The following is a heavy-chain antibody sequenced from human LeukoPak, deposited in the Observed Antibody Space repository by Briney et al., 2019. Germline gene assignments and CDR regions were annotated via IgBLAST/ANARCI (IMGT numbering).Heavy chain of an antibody. Sequence: SCKVSGYTLTELSMHWVRQAPGKGLEWVASISSSNNYIYYADSVKGRFTISRDNTKNSLYLQMNSLRAEDTALYYCARKSASGNYPLDYWGQGTLVTVSS. CDR1: GYTLTELS. J-gene: IGHJ4*02. CDR3: ARKSASGNYPLDY. V-gene: IGHV3-21*04. D-gene: IGHD3-10*01. CDR2: ISSSNNYI.